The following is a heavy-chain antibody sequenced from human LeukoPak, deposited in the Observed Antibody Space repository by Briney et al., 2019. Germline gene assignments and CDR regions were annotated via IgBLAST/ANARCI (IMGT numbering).Heavy chain of an antibody. J-gene: IGHJ4*02. D-gene: IGHD3-22*01. V-gene: IGHV3-33*08. CDR3: ARATYYYDSSGYYYFDY. CDR2: IWYDRSNK. CDR1: GFTFSNYG. Sequence: GCSLRLSCAASGFTFSNYGKHWVRQAPGTALEGVAVIWYDRSNKYYADSVKGRFTIYRDNSKNTLYLQMNSLRAEDTAGYYCARATYYYDSSGYYYFDYWGQGTLVTVSS.